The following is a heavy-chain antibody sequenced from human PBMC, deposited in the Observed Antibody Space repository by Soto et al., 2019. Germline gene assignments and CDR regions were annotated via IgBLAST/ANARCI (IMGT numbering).Heavy chain of an antibody. CDR2: IIPIFGTA. CDR3: ASAARSPGSVQMTTVTIMDPPGWYYGMDV. D-gene: IGHD4-4*01. CDR1: GGTFSSYA. Sequence: SVKVSCKASGGTFSSYAISWVRQAPGQGLEWMGGIIPIFGTANYAQKFQGRVTITADKSTSTAYMELSSLRSEDTAVYYCASAARSPGSVQMTTVTIMDPPGWYYGMDVWGQGTTVTV. J-gene: IGHJ6*02. V-gene: IGHV1-69*06.